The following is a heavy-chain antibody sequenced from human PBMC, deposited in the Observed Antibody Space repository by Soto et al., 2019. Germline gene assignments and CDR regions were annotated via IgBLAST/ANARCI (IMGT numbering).Heavy chain of an antibody. CDR3: ACVFGGLYYFDY. J-gene: IGHJ4*01. Sequence: PGGSLRLSCAASGFTFSSYSMNWVRQAPGKGLEWVSSISSSSSYIYHADSVKGRFTISRDNAKNSLYLQMNSQRSEDTAVYYFACVFGGLYYFDYWGPGALVTVSS. D-gene: IGHD3-16*01. CDR2: ISSSSSYI. V-gene: IGHV3-21*01. CDR1: GFTFSSYS.